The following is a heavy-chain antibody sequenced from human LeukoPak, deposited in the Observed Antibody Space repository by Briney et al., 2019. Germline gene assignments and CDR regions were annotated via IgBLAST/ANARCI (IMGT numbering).Heavy chain of an antibody. Sequence: GGSLRLSCSASGFTFSSYGMHWVRPAPGKGLEWVAVISYDGSNKYYADSVKGRFTISRDNSKNTLYLQMNSLRAEDTAVYYCATSTVVTPHWGQGTLVTVSS. V-gene: IGHV3-30*03. CDR1: GFTFSSYG. J-gene: IGHJ4*02. CDR3: ATSTVVTPH. D-gene: IGHD4-23*01. CDR2: ISYDGSNK.